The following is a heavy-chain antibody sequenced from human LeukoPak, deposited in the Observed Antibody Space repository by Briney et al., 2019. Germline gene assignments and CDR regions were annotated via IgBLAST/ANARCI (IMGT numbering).Heavy chain of an antibody. D-gene: IGHD3-3*01. Sequence: SETLSLTCTVSGDSISRTNFYWGWLRQPPGKGLEWIGSIYYSGTTNYNPSLKSRVTISVDTSKKQFSLKLRSVTAADTAVYYCARLPRYDFWSWGQGTLVTVSS. J-gene: IGHJ4*02. V-gene: IGHV4-39*01. CDR1: GDSISRTNFY. CDR3: ARLPRYDFWS. CDR2: IYYSGTT.